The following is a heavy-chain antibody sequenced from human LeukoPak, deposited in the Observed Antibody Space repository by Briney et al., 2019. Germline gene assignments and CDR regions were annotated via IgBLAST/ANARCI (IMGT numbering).Heavy chain of an antibody. CDR2: IYYSGST. CDR1: GGSISSYY. J-gene: IGHJ3*02. D-gene: IGHD3-22*01. Sequence: SETLSLTCTVSGGSISSYYWSWIRQPPGKGLECIGYIYYSGSTHYNPSLKSRVTISVDTSKNQFSLKLSSVTAADTAVYFCARARNYYDSSDYYYEGDAFDIWGQGTLVTVSS. V-gene: IGHV4-59*01. CDR3: ARARNYYDSSDYYYEGDAFDI.